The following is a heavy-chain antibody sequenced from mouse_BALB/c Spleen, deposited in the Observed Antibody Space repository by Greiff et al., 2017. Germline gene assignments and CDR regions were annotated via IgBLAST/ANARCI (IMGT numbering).Heavy chain of an antibody. D-gene: IGHD2-10*01. CDR1: GFNIKDTY. Sequence: EVQLQQSGAELVKPGASVKLSCTASGFNIKDTYMHWVKQRPEQGLEWIGRIDPANGNTKYDPKFQGKATITADTSSNTAYLQLSSLTSEDTAVYSCARRGAYYGNYWFAYWGQGTLVTVSA. J-gene: IGHJ3*01. CDR2: IDPANGNT. V-gene: IGHV14-3*02. CDR3: ARRGAYYGNYWFAY.